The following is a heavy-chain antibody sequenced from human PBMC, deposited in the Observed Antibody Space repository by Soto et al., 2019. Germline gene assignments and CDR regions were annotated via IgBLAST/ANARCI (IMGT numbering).Heavy chain of an antibody. Sequence: QVQLVQSGAEVKKPGSSVKVSCTASGGTFSSYTISWVRQAPGQGLEWMGRIIPILGIANYAQKFQGRVTITADKSTSTAYMELSSLRSEDTAVYYCARDMGSGATVTTPPSDYWGQGTLVTVSS. CDR2: IIPILGIA. CDR1: GGTFSSYT. V-gene: IGHV1-69*08. CDR3: ARDMGSGATVTTPPSDY. J-gene: IGHJ4*02. D-gene: IGHD4-4*01.